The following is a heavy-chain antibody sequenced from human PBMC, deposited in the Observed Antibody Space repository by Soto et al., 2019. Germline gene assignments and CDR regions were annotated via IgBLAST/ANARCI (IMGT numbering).Heavy chain of an antibody. V-gene: IGHV3-30*18. CDR2: ISYDGSNK. D-gene: IGHD6-6*01. CDR1: GFTFSSYG. Sequence: QVQLVESGGGVVQPGRSLRLSCAASGFTFSSYGMHWVRQAPGKGLEWVAVISYDGSNKYYADSVKGRFTISRDNSKNTLYLQMNSLGAEDTAVYYCAKLGGRSIAARLDWFDPWGQGTLVTVSS. J-gene: IGHJ5*02. CDR3: AKLGGRSIAARLDWFDP.